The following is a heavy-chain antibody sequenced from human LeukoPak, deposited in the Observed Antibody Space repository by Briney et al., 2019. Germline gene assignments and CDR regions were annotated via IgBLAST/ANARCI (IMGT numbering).Heavy chain of an antibody. CDR1: GFTFDDYA. Sequence: GGSLRLSCAASGFTFDDYAMHWVRHVPGKGLEWVLGISWNSDSIDYADSVKGRFTVSRDNAKTSLYLQMNSLRVEDTALYYCAKAHFFFRNWYFDLWGRGTLVTVSS. D-gene: IGHD3-3*02. CDR2: ISWNSDSI. J-gene: IGHJ2*01. V-gene: IGHV3-9*01. CDR3: AKAHFFFRNWYFDL.